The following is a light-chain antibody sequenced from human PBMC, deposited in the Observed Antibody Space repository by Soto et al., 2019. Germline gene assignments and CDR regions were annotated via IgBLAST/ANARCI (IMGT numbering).Light chain of an antibody. J-gene: IGKJ5*01. CDR1: QSIRTY. V-gene: IGKV1-39*01. CDR2: AAY. CDR3: QQSYRTTIT. Sequence: DIQLTQSPSPLSASVGDRVAITCLASQSIRTYLNWYQQKPGKAPRIXIYAAYNLPSGVQSRFSGSGSGTDFTLTISSLQPEDVATYFCQQSYRTTITFGQGTRLEIK.